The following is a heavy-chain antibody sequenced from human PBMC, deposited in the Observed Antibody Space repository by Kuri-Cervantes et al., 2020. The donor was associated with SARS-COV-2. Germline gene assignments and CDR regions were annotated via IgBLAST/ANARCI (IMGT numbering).Heavy chain of an antibody. V-gene: IGHV3-30*12. CDR1: GFTFSSYG. D-gene: IGHD1-14*01. Sequence: LSLTCAASGFTFSSYGMHWVRQAPGKGLEWVAVISYDGSNKYYADSVKGRFTISRDNSKNTLYLQMNSLRAEDTAVYYCAKGRIHHSDAFDIWGQGTMVTVSS. J-gene: IGHJ3*02. CDR2: ISYDGSNK. CDR3: AKGRIHHSDAFDI.